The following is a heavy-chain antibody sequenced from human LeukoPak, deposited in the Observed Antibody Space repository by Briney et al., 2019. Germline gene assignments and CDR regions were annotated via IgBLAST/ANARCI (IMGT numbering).Heavy chain of an antibody. CDR1: GGSISSYY. V-gene: IGHV4-59*12. CDR2: ILYSGST. CDR3: AREGYDILTGYDAFDI. D-gene: IGHD3-9*01. J-gene: IGHJ3*02. Sequence: SETLSLTCTVSGGSISSYYWSWIRQPPGKGLEWIGYILYSGSTNYNPSLKSRVTISVDTSKNQFSLKLSSVTAADTAVYYCAREGYDILTGYDAFDIWGQGTMVTVSS.